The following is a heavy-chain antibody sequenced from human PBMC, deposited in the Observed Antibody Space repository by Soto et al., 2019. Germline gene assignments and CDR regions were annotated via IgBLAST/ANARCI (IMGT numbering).Heavy chain of an antibody. Sequence: SVKVSCKASGGTFSSYAISWVRQAPGQGLEWMGGIIPIFGTANYAQKFQGRVTITADESTSTAYMELSSLRSEDTAVYYCARGRRLFGAVIVTPSYFDYWGQGTLVTVSS. CDR2: IIPIFGTA. CDR1: GGTFSSYA. J-gene: IGHJ4*02. V-gene: IGHV1-69*13. D-gene: IGHD3-16*02. CDR3: ARGRRLFGAVIVTPSYFDY.